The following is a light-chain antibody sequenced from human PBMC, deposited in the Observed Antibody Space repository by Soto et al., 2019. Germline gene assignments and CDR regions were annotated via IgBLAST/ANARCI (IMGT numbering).Light chain of an antibody. J-gene: IGKJ1*01. CDR3: QQWSLYSWT. Sequence: AIRMTQSPSSLSASTRDRVTITCRATQGISSSLAWYQQRPGNVPSLLLYKTSTLVDGVPARFSGTGSGTDFTLTIYNLQPDDVATYYCQQWSLYSWTFGQGTKVDIK. CDR1: QGISSS. CDR2: KTS. V-gene: IGKV1-8*01.